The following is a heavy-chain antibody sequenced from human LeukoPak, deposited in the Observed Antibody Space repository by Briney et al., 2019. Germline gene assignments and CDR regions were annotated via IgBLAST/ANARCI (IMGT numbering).Heavy chain of an antibody. Sequence: GESLKISCKGSGYSFTSYWIGWVRQMPGKGLEWMGIIYPGDSDTRYSPSFQGQVTISADKSISTAYLQWSSLKASDTAMYYCAGSWCSCNSCYYYYGMDVWGQGTTVTVSS. CDR1: GYSFTSYW. CDR3: AGSWCSCNSCYYYYGMDV. J-gene: IGHJ6*02. D-gene: IGHD2-2*01. CDR2: IYPGDSDT. V-gene: IGHV5-51*01.